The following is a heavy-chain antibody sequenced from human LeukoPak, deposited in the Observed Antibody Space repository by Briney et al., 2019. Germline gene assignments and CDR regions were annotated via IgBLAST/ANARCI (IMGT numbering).Heavy chain of an antibody. J-gene: IGHJ5*02. V-gene: IGHV1-18*01. Sequence: ATVKVSCKASGYTFTSYGISWVRQAPGQGLEWMGWISAYNGNTNYAQKLQGRVTMTTDTSTSTASMELRSLRSDDTAVYFYLRDPVYCCGGSCYGGYKWFDPWGQGTLVTVSS. CDR1: GYTFTSYG. CDR3: LRDPVYCCGGSCYGGYKWFDP. CDR2: ISAYNGNT. D-gene: IGHD2-15*01.